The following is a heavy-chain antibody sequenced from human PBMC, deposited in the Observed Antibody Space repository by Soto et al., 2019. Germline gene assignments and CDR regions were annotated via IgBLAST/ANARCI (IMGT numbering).Heavy chain of an antibody. CDR3: AKTVFTGYFYFQW. V-gene: IGHV3-23*01. J-gene: IGHJ4*02. CDR2: IHSSGVST. Sequence: LRLSCAASGFTFSSYALSWVRQAPGKGLEWVSTIHSSGVSTNYADSVKGRFTISRDNSKNTLYLQMNSLRAEDSALYYCAKTVFTGYFYFQWWGPRTLVTVSS. CDR1: GFTFSSYA. D-gene: IGHD3-9*01.